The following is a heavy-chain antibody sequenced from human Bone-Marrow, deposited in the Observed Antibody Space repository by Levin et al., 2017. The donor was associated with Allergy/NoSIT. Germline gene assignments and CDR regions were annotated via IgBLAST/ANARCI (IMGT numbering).Heavy chain of an antibody. CDR3: ARRGGDDP. CDR2: IYHSGST. CDR1: GYSISSGYY. V-gene: IGHV4-38-2*02. J-gene: IGHJ5*02. Sequence: SETLSLTCTVSGYSISSGYYWGWIRQPPGKGLEWIGSIYHSGSTYYNPSLKSRVTISVDTSKNQFSLKLSSVTAADTAVYYCARRGGDDPWGQGTLVTVSS. D-gene: IGHD3-10*01.